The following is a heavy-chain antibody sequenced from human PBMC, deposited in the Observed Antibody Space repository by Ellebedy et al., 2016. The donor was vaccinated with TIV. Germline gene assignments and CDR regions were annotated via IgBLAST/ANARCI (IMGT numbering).Heavy chain of an antibody. CDR3: AREENNLEASTDV. CDR2: ITSSSGYI. J-gene: IGHJ6*02. D-gene: IGHD1-20*01. V-gene: IGHV3-21*01. Sequence: GGSLRLXXAASGFTFRAYSLKWVRQAPGKGLEWVSSITSSSGYIYYADSVKGRFAISRDNAKKLLYLQMNSLRVEDTAVYYCAREENNLEASTDVWGQGTTVIVSS. CDR1: GFTFRAYS.